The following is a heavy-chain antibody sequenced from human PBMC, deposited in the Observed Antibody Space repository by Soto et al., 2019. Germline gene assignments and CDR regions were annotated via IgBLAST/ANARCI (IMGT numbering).Heavy chain of an antibody. CDR2: ISGSGGST. CDR3: ARDCSSTSCYEGDRAFDI. J-gene: IGHJ3*02. V-gene: IGHV3-23*01. Sequence: GGSLRLSCAASGFTFSSYAMSWVRQAPGKGLEWVSAISGSGGSTYYADSVKGRFTISRDNSKNTLYLQMNSLRAEDTAVYYCARDCSSTSCYEGDRAFDIWGQGTMVTVSS. CDR1: GFTFSSYA. D-gene: IGHD2-2*01.